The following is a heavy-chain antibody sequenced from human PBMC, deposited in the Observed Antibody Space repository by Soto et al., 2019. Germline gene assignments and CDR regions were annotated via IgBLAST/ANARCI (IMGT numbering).Heavy chain of an antibody. J-gene: IGHJ4*02. CDR3: ARATGTLRSRNCDY. V-gene: IGHV4-31*03. Sequence: TLSLTCTVSGGAISSGGYYWSWIRQHPGKGLEWIGYIYYSGSTYYNPSLKSRVTISVDTSKSQFYLRLSSVTAADTAVYYCARATGTLRSRNCDYWGQGSLVTVS. CDR1: GGAISSGGYY. D-gene: IGHD1-1*01. CDR2: IYYSGST.